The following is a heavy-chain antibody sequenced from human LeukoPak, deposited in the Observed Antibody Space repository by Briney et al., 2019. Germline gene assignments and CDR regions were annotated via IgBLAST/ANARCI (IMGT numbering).Heavy chain of an antibody. D-gene: IGHD2-2*02. V-gene: IGHV3-23*01. Sequence: PGGSLRLSCAASGFTFTTYAMSWVRQAPGKGLEWVSTIRGSGGSTDYADSVKGRFTLSRDNSKNTLYLQMNSLRVEDTAVYYCAKEIAFCNSNTCNKPNDYWGQGTLVTVSS. CDR3: AKEIAFCNSNTCNKPNDY. J-gene: IGHJ4*02. CDR1: GFTFTTYA. CDR2: IRGSGGST.